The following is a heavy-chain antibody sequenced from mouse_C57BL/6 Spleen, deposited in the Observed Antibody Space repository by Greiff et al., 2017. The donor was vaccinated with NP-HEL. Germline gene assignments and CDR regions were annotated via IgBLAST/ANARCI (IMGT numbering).Heavy chain of an antibody. CDR3: ARVTTVVDYAMDY. V-gene: IGHV3-6*01. J-gene: IGHJ4*01. D-gene: IGHD1-1*01. CDR2: ISYDGSN. CDR1: GYSITSGYY. Sequence: EVQLQESGPGLVKPSQSLSLTCSVSGYSITSGYYWYWIRQFPGNKLVWMGYISYDGSNNYNPSIKNRISITRDTAKNQFFLKLNPVTTEDTATYYCARVTTVVDYAMDYWGQGTSVTVSS.